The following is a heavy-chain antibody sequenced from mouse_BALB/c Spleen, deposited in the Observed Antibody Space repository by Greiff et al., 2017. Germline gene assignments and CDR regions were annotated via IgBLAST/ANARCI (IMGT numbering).Heavy chain of an antibody. CDR3: ARYNYDYDGYYFDY. Sequence: VQLQQSGAELAKPGASVKMSCKASGYTFTSYWMHWVKQRPGQGLEWIGYINPSTGYTEYNQKFKDKATLTADKSSSTAYMQLSSLTSEDSAVYYCARYNYDYDGYYFDYWGQGTTLTVSS. J-gene: IGHJ2*01. CDR1: GYTFTSYW. CDR2: INPSTGYT. D-gene: IGHD2-4*01. V-gene: IGHV1-7*01.